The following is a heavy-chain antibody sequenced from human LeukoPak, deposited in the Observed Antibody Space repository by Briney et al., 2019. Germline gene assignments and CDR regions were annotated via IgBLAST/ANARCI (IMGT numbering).Heavy chain of an antibody. CDR1: GGSISSGGYY. Sequence: SETLSLTCTVSGGSISSGGYYWSWIRQHPGKGLEWIGYIYYSGSTYYNPSLKSRVTISVDTSKNQFSLKLSSVTAADTAVYYCARNYYDSSGYEAYGMDVWGQGTTVTVSS. V-gene: IGHV4-31*03. J-gene: IGHJ6*02. CDR3: ARNYYDSSGYEAYGMDV. CDR2: IYYSGST. D-gene: IGHD3-22*01.